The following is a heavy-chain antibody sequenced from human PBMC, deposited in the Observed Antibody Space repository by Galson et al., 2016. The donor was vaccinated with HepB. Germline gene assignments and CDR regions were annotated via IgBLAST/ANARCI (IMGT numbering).Heavy chain of an antibody. D-gene: IGHD5-12*01. CDR3: ARDNWQHVALDF. CDR2: ITTSGGYI. Sequence: SLRLSCAASGFTFSSYTMNWIRQAPGKGLEWVSSITTSGGYIYYADSLKGRFTISRDNAKNSLYLQMNSLRAEDTAVYYCARDNWQHVALDFWGQGTLVTVST. V-gene: IGHV3-21*01. J-gene: IGHJ4*02. CDR1: GFTFSSYT.